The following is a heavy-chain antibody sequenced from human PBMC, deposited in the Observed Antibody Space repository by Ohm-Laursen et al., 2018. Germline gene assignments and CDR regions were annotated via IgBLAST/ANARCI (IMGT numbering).Heavy chain of an antibody. CDR1: GFTFTSSA. J-gene: IGHJ4*02. V-gene: IGHV1-58*02. D-gene: IGHD6-19*01. CDR3: AADLSSGWLNFDY. Sequence: EASVKVSCKASGFTFTSSAMQWVRQARGQRLEWIGWIVVGSGNTNYAQKFQERVTITRDMSTSTAYMELSSLRSEDTAVYYCAADLSSGWLNFDYWGQGTLVTVSS. CDR2: IVVGSGNT.